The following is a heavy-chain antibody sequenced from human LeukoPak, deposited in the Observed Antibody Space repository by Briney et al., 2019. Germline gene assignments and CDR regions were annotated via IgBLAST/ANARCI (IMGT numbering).Heavy chain of an antibody. D-gene: IGHD2-2*01. CDR3: AREEIDCSSTSCPFDY. V-gene: IGHV1-69*13. Sequence: SVKVSCKASGGTFSSYAISWVRQAPGQGLEWMGGIIPIFGTANYAQKFQGRVMITADESTSTAYMELSSLRSEDTAVYYCAREEIDCSSTSCPFDYWGQGTLVTVSS. CDR1: GGTFSSYA. J-gene: IGHJ4*02. CDR2: IIPIFGTA.